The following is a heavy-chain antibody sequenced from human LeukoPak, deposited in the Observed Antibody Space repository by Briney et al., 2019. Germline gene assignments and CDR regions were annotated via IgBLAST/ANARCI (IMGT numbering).Heavy chain of an antibody. V-gene: IGHV3-30-3*01. J-gene: IGHJ6*03. CDR1: GFTFSTYT. CDR3: TREVFTRPFWSGYPYYYYMDV. D-gene: IGHD3-3*01. Sequence: PGGSLRLSCASSGFTFSTYTMHWVRQAPGKGLEWVAVISYDGSNEYYTDSVKGRFTISRDNAKNSLYLQMNSLKTEDTAVYYCTREVFTRPFWSGYPYYYYMDVWGKGTTVTVSS. CDR2: ISYDGSNE.